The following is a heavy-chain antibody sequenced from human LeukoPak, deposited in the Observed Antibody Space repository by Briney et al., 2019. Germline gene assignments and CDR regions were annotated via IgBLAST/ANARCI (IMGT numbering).Heavy chain of an antibody. CDR3: ARDAEDEWELFDY. V-gene: IGHV1-2*02. CDR2: INPNSGGT. D-gene: IGHD1-26*01. CDR1: GYTFTGYY. J-gene: IGHJ4*02. Sequence: ASVKVSCKASGYTFTGYYMHWVRQAPGQGLEWMGWINPNSGGTNYAQKFQGRVTMTRDTSISTAYMELSRLRSDDTAVYYCARDAEDEWELFDYWGQGTLVTVSS.